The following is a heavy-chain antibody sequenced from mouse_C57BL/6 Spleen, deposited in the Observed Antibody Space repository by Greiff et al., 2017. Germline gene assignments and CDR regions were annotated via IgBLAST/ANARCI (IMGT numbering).Heavy chain of an antibody. CDR2: INPSSGYT. CDR1: GYTFTSYT. Sequence: QVQLQQSGAELARPGASVKMSCKASGYTFTSYTMHWVKQRPGQGLEWIGYINPSSGYTKYKQKFKDKATLTADKSSSTAYMQLSSLTSEDSAVYYCARGLRTMMDYWSQGTSVTVSS. D-gene: IGHD1-1*01. J-gene: IGHJ4*01. V-gene: IGHV1-4*01. CDR3: ARGLRTMMDY.